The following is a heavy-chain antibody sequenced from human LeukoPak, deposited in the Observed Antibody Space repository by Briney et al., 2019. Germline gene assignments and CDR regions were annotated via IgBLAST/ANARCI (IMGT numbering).Heavy chain of an antibody. Sequence: SVKVSCKASGGTFSSYAISWVRQAPGQGLEWMGGIIPIFGTANYAQKFQGRVTITTDESTSTAYMELSSLRSEDTAVYYCARGKGYSGYDFPDSYWGQGTLVTVSS. CDR1: GGTFSSYA. CDR3: ARGKGYSGYDFPDSY. V-gene: IGHV1-69*05. D-gene: IGHD5-12*01. CDR2: IIPIFGTA. J-gene: IGHJ4*02.